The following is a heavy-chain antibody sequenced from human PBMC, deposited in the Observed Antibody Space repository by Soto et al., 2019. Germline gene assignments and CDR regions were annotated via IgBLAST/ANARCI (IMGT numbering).Heavy chain of an antibody. D-gene: IGHD2-15*01. CDR2: INHSGGT. CDR3: AVAATQWASCTYNWFDP. V-gene: IGHV4-34*01. Sequence: QVQLQQWGAGLLKPSETLSLTCAVYGGSFSGYYWSWIRQPPGKGLEWIGEINHSGGTNYNPSLKRRVTISVDTCKHQCSVELSSVTAADTAVYYCAVAATQWASCTYNWFDPWGQGPLVTVSS. CDR1: GGSFSGYY. J-gene: IGHJ5*02.